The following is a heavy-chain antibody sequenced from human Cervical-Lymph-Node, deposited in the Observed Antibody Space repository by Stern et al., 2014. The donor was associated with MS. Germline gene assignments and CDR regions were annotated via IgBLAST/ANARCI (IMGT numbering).Heavy chain of an antibody. Sequence: VQLVESGAEVKKPGASVKGSCKASGYTFTSYDINWVRQATGQGLEWMGSMNANSGNTGYAQKFQGRVPMTRNTSRSTAYMELSSLRSEDTAVYYCAREGGIEMATISHYYYGMDVWGQGTTVTVSS. D-gene: IGHD5-24*01. CDR3: AREGGIEMATISHYYYGMDV. J-gene: IGHJ6*02. CDR1: GYTFTSYD. CDR2: MNANSGNT. V-gene: IGHV1-8*01.